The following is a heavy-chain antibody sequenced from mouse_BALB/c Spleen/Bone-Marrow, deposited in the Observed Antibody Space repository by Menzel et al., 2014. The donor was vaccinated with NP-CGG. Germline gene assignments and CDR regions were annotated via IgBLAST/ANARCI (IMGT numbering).Heavy chain of an antibody. CDR2: ISSGGSYT. J-gene: IGHJ4*01. CDR3: AREGLRRRAAMDY. D-gene: IGHD2-4*01. CDR1: GFTFSSYA. Sequence: EVTLVESGGGLVKPGGSLKLSCAASGFTFSSYAMSWVRQSPERRLEWVAEISSGGSYTYYPDTVTGRFTISRDNAKNTLYLEMSSLRSEDTAMYYRAREGLRRRAAMDYWGQGTSVTVSS. V-gene: IGHV5-9-4*01.